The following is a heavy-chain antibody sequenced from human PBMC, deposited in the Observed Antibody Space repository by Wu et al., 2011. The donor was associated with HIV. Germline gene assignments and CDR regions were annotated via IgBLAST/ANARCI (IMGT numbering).Heavy chain of an antibody. J-gene: IGHJ6*03. CDR1: GYTFTSYY. D-gene: IGHD3-3*01. CDR2: FDPEDGKT. Sequence: QVQLVQSGAEVKKPGASVKVSCKASGYTFTSYYMHWVRQAPGKGLEWMGGFDPEDGKTLYEQRFQGRVNMSEDTSIDTAYVELGGLRSEDTAVYYCATGLVRPEAILEWIYKGGYYXDVWGNGTTVIVSS. V-gene: IGHV1-24*01. CDR3: ATGLVRPEAILEWIYKGGYYXDV.